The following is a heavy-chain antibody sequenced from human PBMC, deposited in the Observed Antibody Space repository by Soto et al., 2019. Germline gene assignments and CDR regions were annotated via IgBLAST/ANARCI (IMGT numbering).Heavy chain of an antibody. Sequence: EVQLVESGGGLVQPGGSLRLSCAASGFTFSSYDMHWVRQATGKGLEWVSAIGTAGDTYYPGSVKGRFTISRENAKNSLYLQMNSLRAGDTAVYYCAREGTGDGAFDIWGQGTMVTVSS. J-gene: IGHJ3*02. CDR1: GFTFSSYD. CDR3: AREGTGDGAFDI. CDR2: IGTAGDT. D-gene: IGHD7-27*01. V-gene: IGHV3-13*01.